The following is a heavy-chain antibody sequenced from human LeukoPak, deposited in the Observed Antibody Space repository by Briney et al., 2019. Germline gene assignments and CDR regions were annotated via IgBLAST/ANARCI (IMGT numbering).Heavy chain of an antibody. Sequence: GGSLRLSCEFSGIIFSTYAMNWVRQAPGKGLEWISYISGSSSGSTSITQYADSVKGRFTISRDNAKNSLHLQMDSLSAEDTAVYYCAREFWSGYYTEDWGQGALVIVSS. D-gene: IGHD3-3*01. V-gene: IGHV3-48*04. CDR2: ISGSSSGSTSIT. CDR3: AREFWSGYYTED. CDR1: GIIFSTYA. J-gene: IGHJ4*02.